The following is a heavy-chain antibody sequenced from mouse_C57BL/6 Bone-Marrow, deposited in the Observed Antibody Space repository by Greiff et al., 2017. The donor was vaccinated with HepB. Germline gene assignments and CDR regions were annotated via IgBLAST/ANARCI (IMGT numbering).Heavy chain of an antibody. D-gene: IGHD1-1*01. CDR1: GYAFTNYL. CDR3: ARGDYGSSSYAMYY. J-gene: IGHJ4*01. V-gene: IGHV1-54*01. Sequence: QVQLQQSGAELVRPGTSVKVSCKASGYAFTNYLIEWVKQRPGQGLEWIGVINPGSGGTNYNEKFKGTATLTADKSSSTAYMQLSSLTSEDSAVYFCARGDYGSSSYAMYYWGQGTSVTVSS. CDR2: INPGSGGT.